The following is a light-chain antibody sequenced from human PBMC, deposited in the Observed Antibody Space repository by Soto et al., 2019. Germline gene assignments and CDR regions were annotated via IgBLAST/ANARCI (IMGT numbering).Light chain of an antibody. CDR2: DAS. Sequence: DIQMTQSPSSLSASVGDRVTITCQASQDISSSLNWYQQKPGKTPKLLIYDASKLETGVPSRFSGSGSGTHFTLIISSLQPEDIGTYDCQQYDTLFTFGPGTTVNTK. J-gene: IGKJ3*01. CDR3: QQYDTLFT. V-gene: IGKV1-33*01. CDR1: QDISSS.